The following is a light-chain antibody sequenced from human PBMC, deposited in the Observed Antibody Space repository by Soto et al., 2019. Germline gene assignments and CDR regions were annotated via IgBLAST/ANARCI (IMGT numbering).Light chain of an antibody. CDR3: CSYAGSYTLV. CDR2: DVS. Sequence: QSALTQPRSVSGSPGQSVTISCAGTSSDVGAYNWVSWYQQHPGKVPKLMIYDVSRRPSGVPDRFSGSKSGNTASLTISGLQADDEADYYCCSYAGSYTLVFGGGTKL. CDR1: SSDVGAYNW. J-gene: IGLJ3*02. V-gene: IGLV2-11*01.